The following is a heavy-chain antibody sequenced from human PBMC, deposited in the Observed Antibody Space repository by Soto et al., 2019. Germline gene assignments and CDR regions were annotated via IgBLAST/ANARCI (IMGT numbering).Heavy chain of an antibody. CDR1: GFTFSSYA. CDR2: ISGSGGGI. Sequence: GGSLRLSCAASGFTFSSYAMSWVRQAPGKGLEWVSTISGSGGGIYYAKSVKGRFTISRDNSKNTLDLQMNSLRAEDTAVYYCAKRNLVVRPPFDYWGQGTLVTVSS. V-gene: IGHV3-23*01. D-gene: IGHD2-15*01. J-gene: IGHJ4*02. CDR3: AKRNLVVRPPFDY.